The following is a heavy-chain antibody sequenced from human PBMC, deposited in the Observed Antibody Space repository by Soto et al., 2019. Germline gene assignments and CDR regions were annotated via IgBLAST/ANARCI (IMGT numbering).Heavy chain of an antibody. Sequence: GGSLRLSCAASGFTFSSYAMSWVRQAPGKGLEWVSGISGGGGSTYYVDSVKGRFTISRDNSKNTLYLQMNSLGAEDTAVYYCAKDRWFGELVASFDYWGLGTLVTVSS. CDR1: GFTFSSYA. V-gene: IGHV3-23*01. J-gene: IGHJ4*02. CDR3: AKDRWFGELVASFDY. D-gene: IGHD3-10*01. CDR2: ISGGGGST.